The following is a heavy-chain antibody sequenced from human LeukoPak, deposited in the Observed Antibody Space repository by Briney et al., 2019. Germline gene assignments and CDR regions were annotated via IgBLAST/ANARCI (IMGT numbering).Heavy chain of an antibody. V-gene: IGHV3-30*02. D-gene: IGHD3-10*01. CDR1: GFIFSSYG. Sequence: GGSLRLSCEASGFIFSSYGMHWVRQTPGKGLEWVAFIRYDGSDENYVDSVKGRFTISRDNSKNTLDLHMKSLRVEDTAVYHCAKDGEGGSGSYWGYYFDGWGQGTLVSASS. CDR2: IRYDGSDE. J-gene: IGHJ4*02. CDR3: AKDGEGGSGSYWGYYFDG.